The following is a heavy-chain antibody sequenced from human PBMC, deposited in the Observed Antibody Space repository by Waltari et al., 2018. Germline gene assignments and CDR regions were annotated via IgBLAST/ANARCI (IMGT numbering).Heavy chain of an antibody. CDR3: ARDGRAVAGPYYFDY. D-gene: IGHD6-19*01. J-gene: IGHJ4*02. CDR2: IIPSVGTA. CDR1: GGTFSSYA. V-gene: IGHV1-69*01. Sequence: QVQLVQSGAEVKKPGSSVKVSCKASGGTFSSYAISWVRQAPGQGLEWMGGIIPSVGTANYAQKFQGRVTITADESTSTAYMELSSLRSEDTAVYYCARDGRAVAGPYYFDYWGQGTLVTVSS.